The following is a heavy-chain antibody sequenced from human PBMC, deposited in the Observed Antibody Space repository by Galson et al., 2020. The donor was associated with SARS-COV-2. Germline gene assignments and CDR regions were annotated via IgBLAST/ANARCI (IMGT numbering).Heavy chain of an antibody. CDR3: TTDRYSSGWYGDY. Sequence: TGGSLRLSCAASGFTFSNAWMSWVRQAPGKGLEWVGRIKSKTDGGTTDYAAPVKGRFTISRDDSKNTLYLQMNSLKTEDTAVYYCTTDRYSSGWYGDYWGQGTLVTVSS. J-gene: IGHJ4*02. CDR1: GFTFSNAW. CDR2: IKSKTDGGTT. V-gene: IGHV3-15*01. D-gene: IGHD6-19*01.